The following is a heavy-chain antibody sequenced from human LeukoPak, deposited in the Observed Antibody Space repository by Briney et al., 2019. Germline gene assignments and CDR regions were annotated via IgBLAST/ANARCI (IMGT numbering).Heavy chain of an antibody. CDR2: ISYDGSNK. V-gene: IGHV3-30-3*01. D-gene: IGHD3-9*01. J-gene: IGHJ4*02. CDR1: GFTFSSYA. CDR3: ARAYYDILTGYYDY. Sequence: GRSLRLSCAASGFTFSSYAMHWVRQAPGKGLECMAVISYDGSNKYYADSVKCRFTISRDNSKNTLYLQMNSLRAEDTAVYYCARAYYDILTGYYDYWGQGTLVTVSS.